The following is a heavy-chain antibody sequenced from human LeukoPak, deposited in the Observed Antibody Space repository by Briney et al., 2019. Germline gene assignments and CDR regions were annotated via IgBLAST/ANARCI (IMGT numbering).Heavy chain of an antibody. CDR2: INPRGGST. V-gene: IGHV1-46*01. D-gene: IGHD3-22*01. CDR1: GYTFTSYY. CDR3: ARVKSYYYDTSDKDAFDI. Sequence: ASVKVCCKASGYTFTSYYMHWVRQAPGQGLEWMGIINPRGGSTSYTQKFQGRVTMTRDTSTSTVYMELSSLRSEDTAVYYCARVKSYYYDTSDKDAFDIWGQGTMVTVSS. J-gene: IGHJ3*02.